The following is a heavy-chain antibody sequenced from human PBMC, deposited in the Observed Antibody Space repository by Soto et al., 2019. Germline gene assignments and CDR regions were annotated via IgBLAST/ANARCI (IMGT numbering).Heavy chain of an antibody. CDR1: GYTFTSYG. J-gene: IGHJ5*02. D-gene: IGHD6-19*01. CDR3: ARGDSSGWSANWFDP. V-gene: IGHV1-18*01. CDR2: ISAYNGNT. Sequence: ASVKVSCKASGYTFTSYGISWVRQATGQGLEWMGWISAYNGNTNYAQKLQGRVTMTTDTSTSTAYMELRSLRSDDTAVYYCARGDSSGWSANWFDPWGQGTLVTVSS.